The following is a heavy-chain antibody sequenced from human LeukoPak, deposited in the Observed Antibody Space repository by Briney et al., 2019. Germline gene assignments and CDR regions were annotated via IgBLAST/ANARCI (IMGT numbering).Heavy chain of an antibody. Sequence: PGGSLRLSCVASGFTFRNYWVSWVRQAPGKGLEWVANIMQDGSEKYYVDSVKGRFSISRDNVKSSLYLQMDSLRAEDTAVYYCASGSTVDYWGQGTLVTVSS. CDR1: GFTFRNYW. CDR2: IMQDGSEK. CDR3: ASGSTVDY. J-gene: IGHJ4*02. V-gene: IGHV3-7*01. D-gene: IGHD5-12*01.